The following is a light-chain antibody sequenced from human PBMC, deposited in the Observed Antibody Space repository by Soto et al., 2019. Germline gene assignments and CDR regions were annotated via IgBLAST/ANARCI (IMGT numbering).Light chain of an antibody. CDR2: DAS. V-gene: IGKV1-5*01. CDR3: QQYNSYPRA. CDR1: QSISSW. J-gene: IGKJ2*01. Sequence: DIQMPQSPSTLSASVGDRLTITCRASQSISSWLAWYQQKPGKAPKLLIYDASSLESGVPSRFSGSGSGTEFTLTISSLQPDDFETYYCQQYNSYPRAFGQGTKLEIK.